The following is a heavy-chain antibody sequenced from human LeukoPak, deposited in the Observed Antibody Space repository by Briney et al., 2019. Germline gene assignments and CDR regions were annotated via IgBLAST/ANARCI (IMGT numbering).Heavy chain of an antibody. CDR3: ARVEGGRAKGWWLDP. J-gene: IGHJ5*02. CDR2: IYTSGST. D-gene: IGHD2-15*01. V-gene: IGHV4-4*07. CDR1: GGSISSYY. Sequence: KTSETLSLTCTVSGGSISSYYWSWIRQPAGKGLEWIGRIYTSGSTNYNPSLKSRVTMSVDTSKNQFSLKLSSVTAADTAVYYCARVEGGRAKGWWLDPWGQGTLVTVSS.